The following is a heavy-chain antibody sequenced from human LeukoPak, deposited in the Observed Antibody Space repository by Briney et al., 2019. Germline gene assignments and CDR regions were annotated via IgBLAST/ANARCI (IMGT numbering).Heavy chain of an antibody. Sequence: GGSLSLPCAASGLIFSNYAMSWVRQAPGKGLEWVSGITSGFTPHYADSVKGRFTISRDNSKNTLYLQMNSLRAEDTAVYYCAKDHPPTYYYDSSGYYGLSYYFDYWGQGTLVTASS. CDR1: GLIFSNYA. D-gene: IGHD3-22*01. CDR3: AKDHPPTYYYDSSGYYGLSYYFDY. CDR2: ITSGFTP. V-gene: IGHV3-23*01. J-gene: IGHJ4*02.